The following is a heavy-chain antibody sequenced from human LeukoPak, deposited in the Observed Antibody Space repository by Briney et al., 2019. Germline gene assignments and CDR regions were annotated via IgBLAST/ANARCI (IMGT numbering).Heavy chain of an antibody. CDR3: ARGRGAYPVVTRNDY. J-gene: IGHJ4*02. Sequence: PGGSLRLSCAASGFTFSSYAIHWVRQAPGKGLEWVAVISYDGNNEYFADSVKGRFTISRDNSKNTLYLQMNSLRADDTAVYYCARGRGAYPVVTRNDYWGQGTLVTVSS. CDR1: GFTFSSYA. V-gene: IGHV3-30-3*01. D-gene: IGHD4-23*01. CDR2: ISYDGNNE.